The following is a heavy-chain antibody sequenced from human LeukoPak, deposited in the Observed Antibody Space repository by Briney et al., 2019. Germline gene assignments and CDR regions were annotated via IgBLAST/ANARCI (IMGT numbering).Heavy chain of an antibody. D-gene: IGHD4-17*01. Sequence: PGGSLRLSCEASGFTFSTYNMNWVRQAPGKGLEWVSSISTSSTYIYYADSVKGRFTISRDNAENSLYLQMSSLRVEDTAIYYCARDRRATVTTAAFDYWGQGTLVTVSS. J-gene: IGHJ4*02. V-gene: IGHV3-21*01. CDR1: GFTFSTYN. CDR3: ARDRRATVTTAAFDY. CDR2: ISTSSTYI.